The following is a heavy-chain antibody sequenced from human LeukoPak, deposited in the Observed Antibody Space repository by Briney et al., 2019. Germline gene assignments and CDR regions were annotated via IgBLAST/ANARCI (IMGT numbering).Heavy chain of an antibody. J-gene: IGHJ6*03. Sequence: PSETLSLTCTVSGGSISSYYWSWIRQPAGKGLEWIGRIYTSGSTNYNPSLKSRVTMSVDTSKNQFSLKPSSVTAADTAVYYCAGSSSRRYYYYMDVWGKGTTVTVSS. V-gene: IGHV4-4*07. D-gene: IGHD6-6*01. CDR2: IYTSGST. CDR3: AGSSSRRYYYYMDV. CDR1: GGSISSYY.